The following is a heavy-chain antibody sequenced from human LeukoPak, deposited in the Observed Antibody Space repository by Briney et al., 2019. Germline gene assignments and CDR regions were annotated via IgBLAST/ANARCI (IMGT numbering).Heavy chain of an antibody. V-gene: IGHV3-33*01. CDR2: IWYDGSNT. D-gene: IGHD2-8*02. Sequence: GGSLRLSCAASGFTFSNYGMHWVRQAPGKGLEWVAVIWYDGSNTYYADSVKGRFTISRDNSKNTLFLQMNSLRAEDTAVYCCARDRTTGYRLPVDYWGQGTLVTVSS. CDR1: GFTFSNYG. J-gene: IGHJ4*02. CDR3: ARDRTTGYRLPVDY.